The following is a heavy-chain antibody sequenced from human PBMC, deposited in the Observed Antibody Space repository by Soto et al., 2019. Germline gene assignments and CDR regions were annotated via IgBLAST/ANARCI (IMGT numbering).Heavy chain of an antibody. Sequence: GGSLRLSCAASGFTFSSYSMNWVRQAPGKGLEWVSYISSSSSTIYYADPVKGRFTISRDNAKNSLYLQMNSLRAEDTAVYYCARVPSGIAARLGGFDPWGQGTLVTVSS. D-gene: IGHD6-13*01. V-gene: IGHV3-48*01. CDR1: GFTFSSYS. CDR2: ISSSSSTI. CDR3: ARVPSGIAARLGGFDP. J-gene: IGHJ5*02.